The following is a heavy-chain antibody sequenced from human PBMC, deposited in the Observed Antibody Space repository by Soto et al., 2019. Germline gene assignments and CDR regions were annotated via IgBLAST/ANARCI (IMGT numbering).Heavy chain of an antibody. J-gene: IGHJ4*02. CDR3: AHTLVRGKAGYYFDY. D-gene: IGHD3-10*01. Sequence: SGPTLVKPTQTLTLTCTFSGFSLSTSGVGVGWIRQPPGKALEWLALIYWNDDKRYSPSLKSRLTITKDTSKNQVVLTMTNMDPVDTATYYCAHTLVRGKAGYYFDYWGQGTLVTVSS. CDR2: IYWNDDK. CDR1: GFSLSTSGVG. V-gene: IGHV2-5*01.